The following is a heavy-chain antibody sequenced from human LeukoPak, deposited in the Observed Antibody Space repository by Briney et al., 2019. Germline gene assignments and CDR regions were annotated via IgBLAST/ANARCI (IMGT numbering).Heavy chain of an antibody. D-gene: IGHD1-26*01. J-gene: IGHJ4*02. CDR3: ARKSPTSGSYGWYFDY. CDR1: GGSISNYY. Sequence: SETLSLTCTVSGGSISNYYWSWIRQPPGKGLEWIGYIYHSGATNYNPSLRGRVTISVDTSNNQFSLNLRSVTAADTAIYYCARKSPTSGSYGWYFDYWGQGALVTVSS. CDR2: IYHSGAT. V-gene: IGHV4-59*01.